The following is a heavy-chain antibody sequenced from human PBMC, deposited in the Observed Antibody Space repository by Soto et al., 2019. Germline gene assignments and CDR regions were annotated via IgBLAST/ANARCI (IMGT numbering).Heavy chain of an antibody. D-gene: IGHD6-13*01. V-gene: IGHV1-3*01. CDR3: ARDRLGYSSSWYRRSTYYYYGMDV. CDR2: INAGNGNT. Sequence: ASVKVSCKASGYTFTSYAMHWVRQAPGQRLEWMGWINAGNGNTKYSQKFQGRVTITRDTSASTAYMELSSPRSEDTAVYYCARDRLGYSSSWYRRSTYYYYGMDVWGQGTTVTVSS. CDR1: GYTFTSYA. J-gene: IGHJ6*02.